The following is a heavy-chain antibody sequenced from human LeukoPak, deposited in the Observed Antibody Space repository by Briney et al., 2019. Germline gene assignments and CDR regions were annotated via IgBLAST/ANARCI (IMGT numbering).Heavy chain of an antibody. CDR2: IYHSGST. D-gene: IGHD6-19*01. V-gene: IGHV4-30-4*01. Sequence: SETLSLTCTVSGGAITNGDHYWSWTRQHPGGGLEWIGEIYHSGSTNYNPSLKSRVTISVDKSKNQFSLKLSSVTAADTAVYYCARVGSSGWYGGLDYWGQGTLVTVSS. J-gene: IGHJ4*02. CDR1: GGAITNGDHY. CDR3: ARVGSSGWYGGLDY.